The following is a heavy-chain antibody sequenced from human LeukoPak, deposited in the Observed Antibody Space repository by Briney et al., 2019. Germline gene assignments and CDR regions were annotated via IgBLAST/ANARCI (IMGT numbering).Heavy chain of an antibody. V-gene: IGHV4-59*01. J-gene: IGHJ4*02. CDR3: ARGGPTYYGSGSPFDY. Sequence: SETLSLTCTVSGGSISTYYWSWIRQPPGKELEWIGYIYYSGSTNYNPSLTSRLTISVDTSKNQFSLKLNSVTAAGTAVYYCARGGPTYYGSGSPFDYWGQGTLVTISS. D-gene: IGHD3-10*01. CDR2: IYYSGST. CDR1: GGSISTYY.